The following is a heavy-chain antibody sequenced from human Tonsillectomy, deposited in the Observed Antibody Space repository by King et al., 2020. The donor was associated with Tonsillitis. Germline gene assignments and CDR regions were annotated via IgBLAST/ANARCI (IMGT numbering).Heavy chain of an antibody. Sequence: VQLQQWGAGLLKPSETLSLTCAVYGGSFSGYYWSWIRQPPGKGLEWIGEINHSGSTNYNPSLKSRVTISVDTSKNQFSLKLSSVNAADTAVYYCARGPIDGYNYDYWGQGTLVTVSS. D-gene: IGHD5-24*01. CDR1: GGSFSGYY. CDR2: INHSGST. CDR3: ARGPIDGYNYDY. V-gene: IGHV4-34*01. J-gene: IGHJ4*02.